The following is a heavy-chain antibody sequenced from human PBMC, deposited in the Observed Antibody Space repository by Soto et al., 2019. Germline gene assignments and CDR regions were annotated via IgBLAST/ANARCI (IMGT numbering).Heavy chain of an antibody. CDR3: ARIGTGYYYMDV. CDR1: GFTFSSYW. Sequence: EVQLVESGGGLVQPGGSLRLSCAASGFTFSSYWMHWVRQAPGEGLIWVSRINSDGSRTTYADSVKGRFTISRDNAKNTVYLPMNSLSAEDTAVYYCARIGTGYYYMDVWGKGTTVTVSS. J-gene: IGHJ6*03. D-gene: IGHD1-1*01. V-gene: IGHV3-74*01. CDR2: INSDGSRT.